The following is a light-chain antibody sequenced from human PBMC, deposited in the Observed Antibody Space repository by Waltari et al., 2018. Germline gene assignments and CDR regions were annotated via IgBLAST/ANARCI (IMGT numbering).Light chain of an antibody. V-gene: IGKV3-11*01. CDR3: QQRSNWPPIT. J-gene: IGKJ5*01. CDR1: QRVGSS. CDR2: DAS. Sequence: EIVLTQSPVTLSLAPGERATLSCWASQRVGSSLAWYQQKPGQAPRRLMYDASNRATGVPARSRGSGSVTDFTLTIISLQSEDSAVYNCQQRSNWPPITFGQGTRLEIK.